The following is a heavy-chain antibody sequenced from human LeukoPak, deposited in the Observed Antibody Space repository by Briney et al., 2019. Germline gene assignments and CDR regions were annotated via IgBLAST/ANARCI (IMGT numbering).Heavy chain of an antibody. V-gene: IGHV3-30*18. J-gene: IGHJ4*02. CDR1: GFTFSSYG. D-gene: IGHD7-27*01. Sequence: GGSLRLSCAASGFTFSSYGIHWVRLAPGKGLEWVAVISDDGTRKYYADSVQGRFTISRDNSRNTLYLQMNSLRAEDTAVYYCAKALIGVLRGFDYWGQGTLVTVSS. CDR2: ISDDGTRK. CDR3: AKALIGVLRGFDY.